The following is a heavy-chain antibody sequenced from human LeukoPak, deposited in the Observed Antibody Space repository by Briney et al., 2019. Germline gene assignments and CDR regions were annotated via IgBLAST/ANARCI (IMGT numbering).Heavy chain of an antibody. V-gene: IGHV3-30*02. CDR3: AKGAARVTDY. Sequence: GALRLSCAASGFTFSSYGMHWVRQAPGKGLEWVAFIRYDGSNKYYADSVKGRFTISRDNSKNTLYLQMNSLRAEDTAVYYCAKGAARVTDYWGQGTLVTVSS. D-gene: IGHD6-6*01. CDR2: IRYDGSNK. J-gene: IGHJ4*02. CDR1: GFTFSSYG.